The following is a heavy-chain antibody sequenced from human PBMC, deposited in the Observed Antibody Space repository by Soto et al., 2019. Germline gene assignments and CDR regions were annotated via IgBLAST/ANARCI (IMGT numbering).Heavy chain of an antibody. J-gene: IGHJ6*02. D-gene: IGHD3-3*02. CDR3: ARHFGSLRNGMDV. Sequence: GASVKVSCKASGFTFTSSAVQWVRQARGQRLEWIGWIVVGSGNTNYAQKFQGRVTITRDMSTSTAYMELSSLRAGDTAVYYCARHFGSLRNGMDVWGQGTTVTVSS. CDR1: GFTFTSSA. V-gene: IGHV1-58*01. CDR2: IVVGSGNT.